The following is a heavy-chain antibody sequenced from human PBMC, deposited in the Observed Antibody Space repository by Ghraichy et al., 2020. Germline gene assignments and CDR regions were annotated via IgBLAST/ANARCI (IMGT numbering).Heavy chain of an antibody. V-gene: IGHV4-4*07. CDR3: ARGGYYYDSSRYYGLFDI. CDR2: IYSSGST. CDR1: GASISNYF. D-gene: IGHD3-22*01. J-gene: IGHJ3*02. Sequence: SDTLSLTCTVSGASISNYFWIWIRQPAGKGLEWIGRIYSSGSTNYNPSVKSRLTMSVDTSKNQFSLKLISVSAADTAVYYCARGGYYYDSSRYYGLFDIWGQGTMVTVSS.